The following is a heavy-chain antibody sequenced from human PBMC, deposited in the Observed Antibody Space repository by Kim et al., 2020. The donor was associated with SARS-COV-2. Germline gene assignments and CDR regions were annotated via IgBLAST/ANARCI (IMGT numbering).Heavy chain of an antibody. D-gene: IGHD5-18*01. Sequence: GGSLRLSCAASGFTFSSYGMHWVRQAPGKGLEWVAVISYDGSNKYYADSVKGRFTISRDNSKNTLYLQMNSLRAEDTAVYYCAKDHTAALGRGYYFDYWGQGTLVTVSS. J-gene: IGHJ4*02. CDR1: GFTFSSYG. V-gene: IGHV3-30*18. CDR3: AKDHTAALGRGYYFDY. CDR2: ISYDGSNK.